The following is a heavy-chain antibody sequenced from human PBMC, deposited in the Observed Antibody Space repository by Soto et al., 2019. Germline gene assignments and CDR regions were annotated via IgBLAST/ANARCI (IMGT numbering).Heavy chain of an antibody. CDR1: GFASSAHN. D-gene: IGHD2-15*01. V-gene: IGHV3-72*01. CDR3: GRARSELIAGLSLYCGLDV. Sequence: EVKLVESGGGLVRPGGSLRLSCVASGFASSAHNMDWVRQAPGKGLEWVGRSRDKGNRYTTEYAASVKGRFSISRGELENSMFLEKNGLKGEDTAVYYCGRARSELIAGLSLYCGLDVWGQGTTVAVAS. CDR2: SRDKGNRYTT. J-gene: IGHJ6*02.